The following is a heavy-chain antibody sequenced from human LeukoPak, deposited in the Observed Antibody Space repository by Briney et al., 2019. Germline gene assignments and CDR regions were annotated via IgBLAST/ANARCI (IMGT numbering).Heavy chain of an antibody. CDR1: GFTFISYE. CDR2: ISTSGTTI. CDR3: ARDGSSSYYGGFDY. Sequence: GGSLRLSCAASGFTFISYEMNWVRQAPGKGLEWVSYISTSGTTIYYADSVKGRFTISRDNAKNSLYLQMNSLRAEDTAVYYCARDGSSSYYGGFDYWGQGTLATVSS. V-gene: IGHV3-48*03. J-gene: IGHJ4*02. D-gene: IGHD6-13*01.